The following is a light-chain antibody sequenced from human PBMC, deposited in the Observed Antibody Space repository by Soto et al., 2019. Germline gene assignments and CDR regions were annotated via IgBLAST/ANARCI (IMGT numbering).Light chain of an antibody. CDR2: EVT. J-gene: IGLJ1*01. Sequence: QSALTQPPSASGSPGQSVTISCTGTSSDVGGYNFVSWYQQRPGKAPKLMIYEVTKRPSGVPDRFSGSKSANTASLTVSGLQAEDEADYYCSSYAGTNIFVFGTGTKVTVL. CDR3: SSYAGTNIFV. CDR1: SSDVGGYNF. V-gene: IGLV2-8*01.